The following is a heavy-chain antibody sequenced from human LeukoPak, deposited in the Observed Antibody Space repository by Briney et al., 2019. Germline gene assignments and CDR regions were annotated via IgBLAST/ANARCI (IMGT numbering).Heavy chain of an antibody. CDR1: GGTFSSYA. CDR3: ARSPPGLIYMDV. V-gene: IGHV1-69*13. J-gene: IGHJ6*03. CDR2: FIPISGSA. Sequence: SVKVSCKASGGTFSSYAISWVRQAPGQGFEWMGGFIPISGSAHYAQKFQGRVMITADESTTTGYMELSSLRSEDTAVYYCARSPPGLIYMDVWGMGTTVFVSS. D-gene: IGHD2-8*01.